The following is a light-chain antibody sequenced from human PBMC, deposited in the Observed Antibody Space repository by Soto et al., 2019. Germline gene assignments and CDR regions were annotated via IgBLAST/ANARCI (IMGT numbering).Light chain of an antibody. J-gene: IGLJ1*01. CDR2: EVS. V-gene: IGLV2-14*01. CDR1: SSDIGGYNY. CDR3: SSYTSSSTLYV. Sequence: QSALTQPASVSGSPGQSITISCAGTSSDIGGYNYVSWYQQHPGKAPKVMIYEVSNRPSGVSNRFSGSKSGNTASLTISGLQAEDEADYCCSSYTSSSTLYVFGSGTKVTLL.